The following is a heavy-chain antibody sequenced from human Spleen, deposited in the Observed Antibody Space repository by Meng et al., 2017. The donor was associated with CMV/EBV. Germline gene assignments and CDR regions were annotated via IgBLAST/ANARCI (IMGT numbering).Heavy chain of an antibody. V-gene: IGHV4-30-4*08. CDR1: GGSISSDDYC. CDR2: IFYSGNS. J-gene: IGHJ5*02. Sequence: TVSGGSISSDDYCWSWIRQPPGKGLDWIGYIFYSGNSYYNPSLKSRATISMDTSKNQFSLKVRSVTVADTAVYYCARRKSIGWLQFDPWGQGTLVTVSS. CDR3: ARRKSIGWLQFDP. D-gene: IGHD5-24*01.